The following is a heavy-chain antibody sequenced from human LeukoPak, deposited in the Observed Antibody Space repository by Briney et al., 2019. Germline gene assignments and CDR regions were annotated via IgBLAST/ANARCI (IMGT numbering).Heavy chain of an antibody. CDR1: GFTFSSYA. CDR3: AKALCSGGSCYFLY. CDR2: ISGSGGST. V-gene: IGHV3-23*01. D-gene: IGHD2-15*01. Sequence: GGSLRLSCAASGFTFSSYAMSWVRQAPGKGLEWVSAISGSGGSTYYADSVTGRFTISRDNSKNTLYLQMNSLRAEDTAIYYCAKALCSGGSCYFLYWGQGTLVTVSS. J-gene: IGHJ4*02.